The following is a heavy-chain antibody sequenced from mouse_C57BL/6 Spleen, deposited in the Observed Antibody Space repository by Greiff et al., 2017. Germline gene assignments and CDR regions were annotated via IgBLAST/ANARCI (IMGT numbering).Heavy chain of an antibody. CDR2: IDPSDSET. D-gene: IGHD1-1*01. CDR3: ARDAYGSSYYFDY. V-gene: IGHV1-52*01. J-gene: IGHJ2*01. CDR1: GYTFTSYW. Sequence: VQLQQPGAELVRPGSSVKLSCKASGYTFTSYWMHWVKQRPIQGLEWIGNIDPSDSETHYNQKFKDKATFTVDKSSSTAYMQRSSLTSEDSAVYYCARDAYGSSYYFDYWGQGTTLTVSS.